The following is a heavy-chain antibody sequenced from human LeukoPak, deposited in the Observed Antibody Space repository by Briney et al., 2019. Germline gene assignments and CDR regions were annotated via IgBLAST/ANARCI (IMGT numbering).Heavy chain of an antibody. J-gene: IGHJ4*02. CDR3: ARGTPRGTDNDY. CDR2: IYYSGST. D-gene: IGHD1-14*01. CDR1: GGSISSGDYY. V-gene: IGHV4-30-4*01. Sequence: SGTLSLTCTVSGGSISSGDYYWSWIRQPPGKGLEWIGYIYYSGSTYYNPSLKSRVTMSIDTSKNQFSLKLSSVTAADAAVYYCARGTPRGTDNDYWGQGTLVTVSS.